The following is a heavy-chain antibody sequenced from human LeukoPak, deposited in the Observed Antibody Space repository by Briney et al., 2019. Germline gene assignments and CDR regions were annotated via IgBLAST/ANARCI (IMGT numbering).Heavy chain of an antibody. D-gene: IGHD1-7*01. Sequence: ASVKVSCKASGYTFTNYGISWVRQAPGQGLEWMGWISAYNANTKYAQKLQGRVTMTTDTSTSTAYMELRSLRSDDTAVYYCARVSSTTIDYWGQGTLVTVSS. CDR3: ARVSSTTIDY. CDR2: ISAYNANT. J-gene: IGHJ4*02. V-gene: IGHV1-18*01. CDR1: GYTFTNYG.